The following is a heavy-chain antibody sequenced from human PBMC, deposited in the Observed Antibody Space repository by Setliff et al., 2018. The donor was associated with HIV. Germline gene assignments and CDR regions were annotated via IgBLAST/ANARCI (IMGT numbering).Heavy chain of an antibody. Sequence: GGSLRLSCAASGFAFDNYCTAWVRQAPGKGLEWVSAIGGSTGSTYYADSVKGRFTISTDNSKNTLYLQMNSLRAEDTAVYYCAKPLTQWGVSPYHYAVDVWGQGTTVTVSS. J-gene: IGHJ6*02. CDR3: AKPLTQWGVSPYHYAVDV. V-gene: IGHV3-23*01. CDR2: IGGSTGST. CDR1: GFAFDNYC. D-gene: IGHD1-26*01.